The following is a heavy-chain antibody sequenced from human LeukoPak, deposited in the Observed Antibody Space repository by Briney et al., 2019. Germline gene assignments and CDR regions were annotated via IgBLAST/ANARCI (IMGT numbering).Heavy chain of an antibody. D-gene: IGHD2-2*01. Sequence: GGSLRLSCAASGFTFSSYSMNWVRQAPGKGLEWVSSISSSSSYIYYADSVKGRFTISRDNAKNSLYLQMKSLRAEDTAVYYCVRVVPAANYYYYGMDVWGQGTTVTVSS. CDR2: ISSSSSYI. CDR3: VRVVPAANYYYYGMDV. V-gene: IGHV3-21*01. CDR1: GFTFSSYS. J-gene: IGHJ6*02.